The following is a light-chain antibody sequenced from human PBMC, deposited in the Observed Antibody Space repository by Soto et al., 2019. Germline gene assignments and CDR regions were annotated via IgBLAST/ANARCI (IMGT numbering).Light chain of an antibody. CDR3: SSYTTRSTLV. CDR2: DVT. J-gene: IGLJ2*01. CDR1: SSDVGAYDF. Sequence: QSALTQPASVSGSPGQSITISCTGTSSDVGAYDFVSWYQHYPGKAPKLVTFDVTHRPPGISDRFSGSKSANTASLTISGPQGEDEAFYYCSSYTTRSTLVFGGGTKLTVL. V-gene: IGLV2-14*01.